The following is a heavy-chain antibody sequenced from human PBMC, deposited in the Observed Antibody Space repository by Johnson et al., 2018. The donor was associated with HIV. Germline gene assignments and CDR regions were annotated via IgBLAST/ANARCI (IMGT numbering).Heavy chain of an antibody. CDR3: AKVRGTMIVVFGAFDI. Sequence: VQLVESGGGLVQPGGSLRLSCVGSSNYKSWVRQAPGKGLEWVSVIYSGGSTYYADSVKGRFTISRDNSKNTLYLQMNSLKTEDTAVYYCAKVRGTMIVVFGAFDIWGQGTMVTVSS. J-gene: IGHJ3*02. CDR1: SNY. V-gene: IGHV3-66*01. D-gene: IGHD3-22*01. CDR2: IYSGGST.